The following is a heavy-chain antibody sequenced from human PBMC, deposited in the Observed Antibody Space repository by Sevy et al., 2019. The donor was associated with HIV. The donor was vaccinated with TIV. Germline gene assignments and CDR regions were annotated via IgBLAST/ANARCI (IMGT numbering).Heavy chain of an antibody. CDR3: AKDLERITMVRGVIMGTFDY. J-gene: IGHJ4*02. CDR1: GFTFSSYA. Sequence: GGSLRLSCAASGFTFSSYAMSWVRQAPGKGLEWVSAISGSGGSTYYADSVKGRFTISRDNSKNTLYLQRNSLRAEDTAVYYCAKDLERITMVRGVIMGTFDYWGQGTLVTVSS. D-gene: IGHD3-10*01. V-gene: IGHV3-23*01. CDR2: ISGSGGST.